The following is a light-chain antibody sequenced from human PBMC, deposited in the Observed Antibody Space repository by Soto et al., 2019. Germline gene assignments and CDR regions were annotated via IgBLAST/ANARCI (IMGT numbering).Light chain of an antibody. Sequence: QSVLTQPASVSGSPGQSITISCTGTSSDVGGYNYVSWYQQHPGKAPKLMIYEINKRPSGVPDRFSGSKSGNTASLTVSGLQAEDEADYYCSSFAGSNNFPYVFGTGTKV. CDR2: EIN. CDR1: SSDVGGYNY. J-gene: IGLJ1*01. CDR3: SSFAGSNNFPYV. V-gene: IGLV2-8*01.